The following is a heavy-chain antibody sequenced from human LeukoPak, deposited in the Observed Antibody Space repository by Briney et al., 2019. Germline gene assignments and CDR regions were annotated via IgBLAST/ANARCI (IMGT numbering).Heavy chain of an antibody. V-gene: IGHV3-33*01. D-gene: IGHD3-22*01. J-gene: IGHJ4*02. CDR3: AGSWLLKYYFDY. CDR2: IWCDGSNK. CDR1: GFTFSSYG. Sequence: GGSLRLSCAASGFTFSSYGMHWVRQAPGKGLEWVAVIWCDGSNKYYADSVKGRFTISRDNSKNTLYLQMNSLRAEDTAVYYCAGSWLLKYYFDYWGQGTLVTVSS.